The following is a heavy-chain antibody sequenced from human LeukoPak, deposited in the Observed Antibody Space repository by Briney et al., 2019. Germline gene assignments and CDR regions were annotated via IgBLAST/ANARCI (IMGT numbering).Heavy chain of an antibody. CDR1: EFTFSSYW. J-gene: IGHJ4*02. CDR2: IKEDGSEK. Sequence: PGGSLRLSCTASEFTFSSYWMSWVRQAPGKGLEWVANIKEDGSEKYYVDSVKGRFTISRDNAKNSLYLQMNSLRVEDTAVYYCASYLYGWSDLGYWGQGTLVTVSS. D-gene: IGHD2-8*02. CDR3: ASYLYGWSDLGY. V-gene: IGHV3-7*01.